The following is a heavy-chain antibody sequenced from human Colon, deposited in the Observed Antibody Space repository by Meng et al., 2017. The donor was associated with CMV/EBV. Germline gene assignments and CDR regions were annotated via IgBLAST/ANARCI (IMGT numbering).Heavy chain of an antibody. CDR3: ARSAPYVYSSPGV. D-gene: IGHD6-19*01. J-gene: IGHJ6*02. CDR2: IKQDGSEK. Sequence: GGSLRLSCAASGFSFSSYWMSWVRQAPGKGLEWVANIKQDGSEKYYVDSVKGRFTISRDNTKNSLYLQMNSLRAEDTAVYSCARSAPYVYSSPGVWGQGTTVTVSS. CDR1: GFSFSSYW. V-gene: IGHV3-7*01.